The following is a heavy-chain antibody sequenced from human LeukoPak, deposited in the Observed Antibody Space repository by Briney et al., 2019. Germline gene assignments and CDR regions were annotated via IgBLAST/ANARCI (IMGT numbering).Heavy chain of an antibody. CDR3: ARDWFDGDYDRFDY. V-gene: IGHV3-7*03. CDR2: INQDGSQK. D-gene: IGHD4-17*01. J-gene: IGHJ4*02. CDR1: GFTFSSYW. Sequence: PGGSLRLSCAVSGFTFSSYWMSRFRQAPGKGLEGVANINQDGSQKFSVDSVKGRFTISRDNAKNSLSLQMNSLRVGDTAVYYCARDWFDGDYDRFDYWGQGTLVTVSS.